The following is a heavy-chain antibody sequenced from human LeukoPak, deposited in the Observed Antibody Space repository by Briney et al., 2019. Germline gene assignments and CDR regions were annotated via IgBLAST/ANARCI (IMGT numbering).Heavy chain of an antibody. CDR1: GFTFSSYS. Sequence: GGSLRLSCAASGFTFSSYSMNWVRQAPGKGLEWVSSISSSSSYIYYADSVKGRFTISRDNAKNSLYLQMNSLRAEDTATYYCAKDNSPGWFGPWGQGTLVTVSS. CDR3: AKDNSPGWFGP. V-gene: IGHV3-21*01. CDR2: ISSSSSYI. J-gene: IGHJ5*02. D-gene: IGHD4-11*01.